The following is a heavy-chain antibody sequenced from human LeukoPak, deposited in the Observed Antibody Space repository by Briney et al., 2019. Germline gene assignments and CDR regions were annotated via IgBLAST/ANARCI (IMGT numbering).Heavy chain of an antibody. CDR3: ARAQDYCSGSTCYGYFQY. V-gene: IGHV3-53*01. D-gene: IGHD2-15*01. CDR2: TYSGGST. Sequence: PWGALILSCAASGFTVSSNYMSWVRQAPGQGLEWVSATYSGGSTYYADSVKGRFTISSDNSKNTLYLQMNSLKAEDTAIYYCARAQDYCSGSTCYGYFQYWGQGTLVTVSS. J-gene: IGHJ1*01. CDR1: GFTVSSNY.